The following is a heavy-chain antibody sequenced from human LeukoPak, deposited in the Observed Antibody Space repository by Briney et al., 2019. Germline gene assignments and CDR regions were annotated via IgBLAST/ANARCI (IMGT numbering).Heavy chain of an antibody. CDR3: AHDTYYYDSSGYMISAGRGMDY. CDR2: IDWDDDK. V-gene: IGHV2-70*12. CDR1: GFSLNTSGMC. D-gene: IGHD3-22*01. J-gene: IGHJ4*02. Sequence: SGPTLVNPTQTLTLTCTFSGFSLNTSGMCVSWIRQPPGKSLEWLARIDWDDDKYYSTSLKTRLTISKDTSKNQVVLTMTNMDPVDTATYYCAHDTYYYDSSGYMISAGRGMDYWGQGTLVTVSS.